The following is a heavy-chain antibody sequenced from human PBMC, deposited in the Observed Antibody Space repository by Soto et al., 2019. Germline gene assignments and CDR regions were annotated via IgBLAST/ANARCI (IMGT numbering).Heavy chain of an antibody. J-gene: IGHJ4*02. CDR1: GGTFSSYT. D-gene: IGHD6-13*01. V-gene: IGHV1-69*02. CDR3: ARARQQLGPYYFDY. Sequence: QVQLVQSGAEVKKPGSSVKVSCKASGGTFSSYTISWVRQAPGQGLEWMGRIIPILGIANYAQKFQGRVTSTADKSTSAAYMELSSLRSEDTAVYYCARARQQLGPYYFDYWGQGTLVTVSS. CDR2: IIPILGIA.